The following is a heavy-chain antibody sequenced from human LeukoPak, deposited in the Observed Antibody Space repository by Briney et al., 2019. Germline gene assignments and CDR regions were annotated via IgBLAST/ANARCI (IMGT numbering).Heavy chain of an antibody. V-gene: IGHV4-39*07. CDR1: GGSISSSSYY. CDR2: IYYSGST. D-gene: IGHD3-22*01. CDR3: ARGTEKNTYYYDSSGPGAFDI. Sequence: SSETLSPTCTVSGGSISSSSYYWGWIRQPPGKGLEWIGSIYYSGSTYYNPSLKSRVTISVDTSKNQFSLKLSSVTAADTAVYYCARGTEKNTYYYDSSGPGAFDIWGQGTMVTVSS. J-gene: IGHJ3*02.